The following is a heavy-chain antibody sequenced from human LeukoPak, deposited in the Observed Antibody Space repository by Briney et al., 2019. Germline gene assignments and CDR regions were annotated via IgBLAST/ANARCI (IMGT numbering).Heavy chain of an antibody. V-gene: IGHV4-31*03. Sequence: PSETLSLSCTVSGVSISSVSYLWNWIRQHPGKVLEWIGHTLYSGGTYYNPSLKSRLTISVDTSKNQLSLKLTSVTAADTAVYYCARDRAGGMDVWGQGTTVTVSS. J-gene: IGHJ6*01. D-gene: IGHD3-10*01. CDR3: ARDRAGGMDV. CDR1: GVSISSVSYL. CDR2: TLYSGGT.